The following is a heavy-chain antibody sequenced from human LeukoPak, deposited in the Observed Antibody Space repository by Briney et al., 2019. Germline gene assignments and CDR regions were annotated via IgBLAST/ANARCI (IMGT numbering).Heavy chain of an antibody. Sequence: GGSLRLSCAASGFTFSSYWMLWVRQAPGKGLVWVSRINSDGSSTSYADSVKGRFTISRDNAKNTLYLQMNSLRAEDTAVYYCARAPYYDFWSGYGWFDPWGQGTLVTVSS. CDR1: GFTFSSYW. CDR2: INSDGSST. D-gene: IGHD3-3*01. V-gene: IGHV3-74*01. CDR3: ARAPYYDFWSGYGWFDP. J-gene: IGHJ5*02.